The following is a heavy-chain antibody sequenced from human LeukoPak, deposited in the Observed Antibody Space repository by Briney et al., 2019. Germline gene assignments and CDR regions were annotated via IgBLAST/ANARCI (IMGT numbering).Heavy chain of an antibody. CDR2: IYYSGST. CDR1: GGSINNYY. D-gene: IGHD4-17*01. J-gene: IGHJ5*02. V-gene: IGHV4-59*08. CDR3: ARHPLSGDYAPFDP. Sequence: SETLSLTCTVSGGSINNYYWSWIRQPPGKGLEWIGYIYYSGSTNYNPSLKSRVTISVDTSKNQFSLKLSSVTAADTAVYYCARHPLSGDYAPFDPWGQGTLVTVSS.